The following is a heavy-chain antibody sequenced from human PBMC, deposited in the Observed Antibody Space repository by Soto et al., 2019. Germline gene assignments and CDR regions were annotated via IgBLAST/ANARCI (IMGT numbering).Heavy chain of an antibody. CDR1: GGSISSGGYS. V-gene: IGHV4-30-2*01. CDR3: ARLYYYDSSGDGFDP. Sequence: SETLSLTCAVSGGSISSGGYSWSWIRQPPGKGLEWIGYIYHSGSTYYNPSLKSRVTISVDRSKNQFSLKLSSVTAADTAVYYCARLYYYDSSGDGFDPWGQGTLVTASS. CDR2: IYHSGST. D-gene: IGHD3-22*01. J-gene: IGHJ5*02.